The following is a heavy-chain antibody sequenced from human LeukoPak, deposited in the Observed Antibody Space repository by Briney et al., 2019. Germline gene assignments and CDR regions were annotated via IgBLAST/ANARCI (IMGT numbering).Heavy chain of an antibody. CDR3: ARDGHYDILTGYFQD. CDR2: IYTSGST. D-gene: IGHD3-9*01. J-gene: IGHJ1*01. V-gene: IGHV4-4*07. Sequence: PSETLSLTCTDSGGSISSYYWSWIRQPAGKGLEWIGRIYTSGSTNYNPSLKSRVTMSVDTSKNQFSLKLSSVTAADTAVYYCARDGHYDILTGYFQDWGQGTLVTVSS. CDR1: GGSISSYY.